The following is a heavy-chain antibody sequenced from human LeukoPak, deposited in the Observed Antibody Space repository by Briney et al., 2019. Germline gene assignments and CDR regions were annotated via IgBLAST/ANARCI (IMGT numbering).Heavy chain of an antibody. CDR1: GGSFSGYY. CDR3: ARDRIPYYYYMDV. D-gene: IGHD2-2*02. Sequence: PSETLSLTCAVYGGSFSGYYWSWIRQPPGKGLEWIGEINHSGSTNYNPSLKSRVTISVDASKNQFSLKLSSVTAADTAVYYCARDRIPYYYYMDVWGKGTTVTISS. V-gene: IGHV4-34*01. J-gene: IGHJ6*03. CDR2: INHSGST.